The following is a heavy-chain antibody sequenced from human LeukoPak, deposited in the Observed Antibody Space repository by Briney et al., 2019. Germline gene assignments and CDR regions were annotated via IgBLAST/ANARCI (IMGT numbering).Heavy chain of an antibody. J-gene: IGHJ4*02. V-gene: IGHV3-23*01. CDR3: AVRIAAATLRAYYFDY. CDR1: GFTFSSYS. D-gene: IGHD6-13*01. Sequence: PGGSLRLSCAASGFTFSSYSMSWVRQAPGKGLEWVSAISGSGGSTYYADSVKGRFTISRDNSKNTLYLQMNSLRAEDTAVYYCAVRIAAATLRAYYFDYWGQGTLVTVSS. CDR2: ISGSGGST.